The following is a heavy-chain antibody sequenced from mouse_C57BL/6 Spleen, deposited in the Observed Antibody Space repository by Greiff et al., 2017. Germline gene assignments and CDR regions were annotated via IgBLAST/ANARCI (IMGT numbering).Heavy chain of an antibody. J-gene: IGHJ2*01. CDR1: GFNIKDDY. CDR3: TTITTVASYYFDY. CDR2: LDPENGDT. V-gene: IGHV14-4*01. Sequence: VQLQQSGAELVRPGASVKLSCTASGFNIKDDYMHWVKQRPEQGLEWIGWLDPENGDTEYASKFQGKATITADTSSNTAYLQLSSLTSEDTAVYYCTTITTVASYYFDYWGQGTTLTVSS. D-gene: IGHD1-1*01.